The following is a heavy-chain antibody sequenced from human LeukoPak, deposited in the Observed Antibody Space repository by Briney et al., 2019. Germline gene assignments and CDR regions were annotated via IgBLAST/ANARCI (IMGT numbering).Heavy chain of an antibody. CDR2: INHSGST. CDR3: ARGFQYYDILTGYWIGNWFDP. D-gene: IGHD3-9*01. CDR1: GGSISSGGYY. V-gene: IGHV4-39*07. Sequence: SETLSLTCTVSGGSISSGGYYWSWIRQPPGKGLEWIGEINHSGSTNYNPSLKSRVTISVDTSKNQFSLKLSSVTAADTAVYYCARGFQYYDILTGYWIGNWFDPWGQGTLVTVSS. J-gene: IGHJ5*02.